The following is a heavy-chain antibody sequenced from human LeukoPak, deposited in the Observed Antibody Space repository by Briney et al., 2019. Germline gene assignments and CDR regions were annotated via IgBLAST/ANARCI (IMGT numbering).Heavy chain of an antibody. CDR3: ARELPNNVHWFDP. Sequence: SVKVSCKASGGTFSSYAISWVRQAPGQGLEWMGGIIPIFGTANYAQKFQGRVTITADESTSTAYMELSSLRSEDTAVYYCARELPNNVHWFDPWGQGALVTVSS. CDR2: IIPIFGTA. CDR1: GGTFSSYA. V-gene: IGHV1-69*01. J-gene: IGHJ5*02. D-gene: IGHD1-14*01.